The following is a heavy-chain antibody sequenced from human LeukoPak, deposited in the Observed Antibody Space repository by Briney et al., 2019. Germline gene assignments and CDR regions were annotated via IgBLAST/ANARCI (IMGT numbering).Heavy chain of an antibody. CDR3: ARGRLTVTQNYYYYGMDV. J-gene: IGHJ6*02. CDR1: KFTFSTYS. CDR2: ISSSSTYI. Sequence: GGSLRLSCAASKFTFSTYSIIWVRQAPGKGLEWVSSISSSSTYISYADSVKGRFIISRDNARNSLYLQMNSLKAEDTAVYYCARGRLTVTQNYYYYGMDVWGQGTTVTVSS. D-gene: IGHD4-4*01. V-gene: IGHV3-21*01.